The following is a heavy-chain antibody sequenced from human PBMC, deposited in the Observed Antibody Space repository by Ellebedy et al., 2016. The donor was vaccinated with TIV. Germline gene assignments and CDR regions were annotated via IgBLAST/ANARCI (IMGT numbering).Heavy chain of an antibody. CDR2: IIPIFGTA. V-gene: IGHV1-69*13. J-gene: IGHJ4*02. Sequence: SVKVSXXASGGTFSSYAISWVRQAPGQGLEWMGGIIPIFGTANYAQKFQGRVTITADESTSTAYMELSRLRSDDTAVYYCARDQSIAAAGTDFDYWGQGTLVTVSS. CDR3: ARDQSIAAAGTDFDY. D-gene: IGHD6-13*01. CDR1: GGTFSSYA.